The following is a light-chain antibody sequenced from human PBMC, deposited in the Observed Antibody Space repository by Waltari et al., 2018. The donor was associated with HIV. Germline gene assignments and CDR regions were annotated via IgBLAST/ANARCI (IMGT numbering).Light chain of an antibody. Sequence: QSALPQPASLSGSPGQSITLSCSGSSRDIGGYNYASWFQQPPGKAPKLIIYNVNHRPSGISDRFSGSRSGNTASLTISGLQAEDEAIYYCSSYVSTKNVLFGGGTKVTVV. CDR2: NVN. CDR3: SSYVSTKNVL. J-gene: IGLJ2*01. CDR1: SRDIGGYNY. V-gene: IGLV2-14*03.